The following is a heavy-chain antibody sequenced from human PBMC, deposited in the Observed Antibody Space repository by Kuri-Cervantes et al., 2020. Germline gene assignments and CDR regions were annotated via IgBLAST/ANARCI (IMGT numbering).Heavy chain of an antibody. CDR3: ARGAYDFWSAYDY. CDR2: IVVGSGKT. CDR1: GFIFSSSD. Sequence: SVKVSCKTSGFIFSSSDIQWVRQARGQRPEWIGWIVVGSGKTEYAPKLQDRVTITRDTSATTAYMELGSLRSEDTAVYYCARGAYDFWSAYDYWGQGTLVTVSS. D-gene: IGHD3-3*01. J-gene: IGHJ4*02. V-gene: IGHV1-58*02.